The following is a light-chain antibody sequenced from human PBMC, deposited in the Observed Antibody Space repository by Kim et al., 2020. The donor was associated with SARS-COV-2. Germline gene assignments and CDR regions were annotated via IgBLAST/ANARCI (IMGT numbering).Light chain of an antibody. CDR3: QAWDSSTA. CDR1: KLGDKY. CDR2: QDS. V-gene: IGLV3-1*01. Sequence: SYELTQPPSVSVSPGQTASITCSGDKLGDKYACWYQQKPGQSPVLVIYQDSKRPSGILERFSGSNSGNTATLTISGTQAMDEADYYCQAWDSSTAFGGGTQLTVL. J-gene: IGLJ3*02.